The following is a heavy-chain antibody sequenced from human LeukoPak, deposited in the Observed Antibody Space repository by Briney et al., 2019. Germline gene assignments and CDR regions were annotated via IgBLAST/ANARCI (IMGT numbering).Heavy chain of an antibody. V-gene: IGHV3-23*01. J-gene: IGHJ5*02. CDR1: GFTVSSNS. D-gene: IGHD6-13*01. Sequence: PGGSLRLSCTVSGFTVSSNSMSWVRQAPGKGLDWVSAISGSGGSTYYADSVKGRFTISRDNSKNTLYLQMNSLRAEDTAVYYCAKDPSPGSAGPWGQGTLVTVSS. CDR2: ISGSGGST. CDR3: AKDPSPGSAGP.